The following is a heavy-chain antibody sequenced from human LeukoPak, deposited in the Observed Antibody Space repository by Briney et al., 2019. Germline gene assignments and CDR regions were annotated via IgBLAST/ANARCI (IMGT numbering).Heavy chain of an antibody. V-gene: IGHV1-18*01. D-gene: IGHD2-15*01. J-gene: IGHJ6*03. CDR3: ARDLGRYCSGGSCYYYYSMDV. CDR2: ISTYNGST. CDR1: GYTFTSYG. Sequence: ASVKVSCKASGYTFTSYGISWVRQAPGQGLEWMGWISTYNGSTNYAQKLQGRVTMTTDTSTSTAYMELRSLRSDDTAVYYCARDLGRYCSGGSCYYYYSMDVWGKGTTVTISS.